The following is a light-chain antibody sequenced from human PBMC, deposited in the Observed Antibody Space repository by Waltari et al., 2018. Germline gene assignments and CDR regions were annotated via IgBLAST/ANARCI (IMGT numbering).Light chain of an antibody. J-gene: IGLJ2*01. CDR3: QVWDRGSGHPHVV. CDR2: VDS. CDR1: NIGSKS. V-gene: IGLV3-21*02. Sequence: SYVLTQPPSVSVAPGQTASITCGGDNIGSKSVHWYQQKAGQAPVLVVHVDSDRPSGIPGRPSGSNPGNTATLTTRRVEAGDEADFYCQVWDRGSGHPHVVFGGGTRLTVL.